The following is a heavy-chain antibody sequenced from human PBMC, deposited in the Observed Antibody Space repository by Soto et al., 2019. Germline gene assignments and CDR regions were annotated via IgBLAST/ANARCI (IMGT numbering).Heavy chain of an antibody. V-gene: IGHV4-30-4*01. CDR1: GGSLSSYDYY. Sequence: SETLSLTXTVSGGSLSSYDYYWSWFRQSPRKGLEWIGYTHYSGATYYNPSLKSRLAISLDTSRSQFSLRLGSVTAADTAVYFCATSPYYDFYSGHSTFYVDSWGQGTQVTVSS. D-gene: IGHD3-3*01. J-gene: IGHJ4*02. CDR2: THYSGAT. CDR3: ATSPYYDFYSGHSTFYVDS.